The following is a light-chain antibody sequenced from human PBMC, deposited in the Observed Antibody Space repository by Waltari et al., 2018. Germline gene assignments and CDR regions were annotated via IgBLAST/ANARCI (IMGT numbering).Light chain of an antibody. CDR1: SSNIGSNY. CDR2: KNN. V-gene: IGLV1-47*01. Sequence: QSVLTQPPSASGTPGQRVPISCSGSSSNIGSNYVYWSQQLPGTTPNLPIYKNNQRPSGVPDRFSGSKSGTSASLAISGLRSEDEADYYCAAWDDSLSAYVVFGGGTKLTVL. J-gene: IGLJ2*01. CDR3: AAWDDSLSAYVV.